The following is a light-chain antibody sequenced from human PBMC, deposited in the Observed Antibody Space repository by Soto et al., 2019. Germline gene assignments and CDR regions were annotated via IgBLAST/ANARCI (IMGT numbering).Light chain of an antibody. CDR1: SSNIGAGYD. CDR3: QSYDSSLSGWV. Sequence: QSVLTQPPSVSGAPGQRITISCTGSSSNIGAGYDVHWYHQLPGTAPKLLIYGNTNRPSGVPDRFSGSKSVTSASLAITGLQAEDEADYYCQSYDSSLSGWVFGGGTKLTVL. V-gene: IGLV1-40*01. J-gene: IGLJ3*02. CDR2: GNT.